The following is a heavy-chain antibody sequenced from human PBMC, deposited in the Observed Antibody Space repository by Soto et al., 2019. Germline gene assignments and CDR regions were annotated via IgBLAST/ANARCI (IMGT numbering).Heavy chain of an antibody. V-gene: IGHV1-18*01. CDR3: ARETKFYGFWSGYYRFDT. CDR1: GYSFSSYG. Sequence: QTQLVQSGPEVKNPGASVKVSCKASGYSFSSYGISWVRQAPGQGLEWMGWISASSGNTTYAQELQGRVTMTTDTATTTAYMELRSLTSDDTAVYYCARETKFYGFWSGYYRFDTWGQGTLVSVSS. J-gene: IGHJ5*02. CDR2: ISASSGNT. D-gene: IGHD3-3*01.